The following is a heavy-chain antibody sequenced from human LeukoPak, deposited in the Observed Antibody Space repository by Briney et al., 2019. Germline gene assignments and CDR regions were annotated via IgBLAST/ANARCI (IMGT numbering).Heavy chain of an antibody. CDR3: ARGEYYYDGGY. Sequence: GGSLRLSCAASGFTFSSYWMSWVRQAPGKGLEWVANIKQDGSEKYYVDSVKGRFTISRDNAKNSLFLQMNSLRAEETAVCYCARGEYYYDGGYWGQGTLVTVSS. D-gene: IGHD3-22*01. V-gene: IGHV3-7*04. CDR1: GFTFSSYW. J-gene: IGHJ4*02. CDR2: IKQDGSEK.